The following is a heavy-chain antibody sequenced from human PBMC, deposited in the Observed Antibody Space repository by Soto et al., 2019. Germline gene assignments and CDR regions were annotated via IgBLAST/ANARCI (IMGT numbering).Heavy chain of an antibody. D-gene: IGHD3-10*01. CDR3: ARHNYGSGSTYFDY. Sequence: QVQLQESGPGLVKPSETLSLTCTVSGGSISSYYWSWIRQPPGKGLEWIGYIYSRGSTNHNPSLKSRVTXXVXTFXNQFSLKLNSMSAADTAVYYWARHNYGSGSTYFDYWGQGTLVTVSS. CDR2: IYSRGST. J-gene: IGHJ4*02. CDR1: GGSISSYY. V-gene: IGHV4-59*08.